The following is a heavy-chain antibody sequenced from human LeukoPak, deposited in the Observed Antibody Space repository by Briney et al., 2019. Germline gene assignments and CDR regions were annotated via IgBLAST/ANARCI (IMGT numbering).Heavy chain of an antibody. CDR3: AKDRVATTGYFDY. J-gene: IGHJ4*02. CDR1: GFTFSSYG. CDR2: ISYDGSNK. Sequence: GRSLRLSCAASGFTFSSYGTHWVRQAPGKGLEWVAVISYDGSNKYYADSVKGRFTISRDNSKNTLYLQMNSLRAEDTAVYYCAKDRVATTGYFDYWGQGTLVTVSS. V-gene: IGHV3-30*18. D-gene: IGHD5-12*01.